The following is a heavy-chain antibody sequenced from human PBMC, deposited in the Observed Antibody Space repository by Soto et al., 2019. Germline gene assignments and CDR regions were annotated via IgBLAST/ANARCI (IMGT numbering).Heavy chain of an antibody. CDR3: VRGGVFRYFDDTP. J-gene: IGHJ5*02. Sequence: EVQLVESGGGLVKPGGSLRLSCAASGFTFSTYGLNWVRQSPGMGLEWVSSISTSGVYIYYADSVKGRFTTSRDNAKNALYLHMNSLRAEDTAVYYWVRGGVFRYFDDTPWGQGTLVTVSS. CDR2: ISTSGVYI. D-gene: IGHD3-9*01. V-gene: IGHV3-21*01. CDR1: GFTFSTYG.